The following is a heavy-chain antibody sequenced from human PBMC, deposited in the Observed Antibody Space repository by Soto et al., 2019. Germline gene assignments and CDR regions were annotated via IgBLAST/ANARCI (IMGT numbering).Heavy chain of an antibody. J-gene: IGHJ4*02. CDR3: ARGRSSTSPYPIGY. V-gene: IGHV4-31*03. CDR2: IYYSGST. CDR1: GGSISSGGYY. Sequence: QVQLQESGPGLVKPSQTLSLTCTVSGGSISSGGYYWSWIRQHPGKGLEWIGYIYYSGSTYYNPSLKSRGTISVDTSKNQCSLKLSSVTAADTAVYYCARGRSSTSPYPIGYWGQGTLVTVSS. D-gene: IGHD2-2*01.